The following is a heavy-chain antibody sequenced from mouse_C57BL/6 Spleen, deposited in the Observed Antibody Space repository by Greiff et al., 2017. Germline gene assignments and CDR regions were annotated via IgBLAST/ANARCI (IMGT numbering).Heavy chain of an antibody. J-gene: IGHJ1*03. D-gene: IGHD2-1*01. CDR1: GFNIKDYY. CDR2: IDPADGET. Sequence: EVMLVEPGAELVKPGASVKLSCTASGFNIKDYYMHWVKQRTEQGLEWIGRIDPADGETKYAPKFKGKATITADTSSNTAYLQLSSRTSEDTSVYYCARSGNYGNYPWYCDVWGTGTTVTVSS. CDR3: ARSGNYGNYPWYCDV. V-gene: IGHV14-2*01.